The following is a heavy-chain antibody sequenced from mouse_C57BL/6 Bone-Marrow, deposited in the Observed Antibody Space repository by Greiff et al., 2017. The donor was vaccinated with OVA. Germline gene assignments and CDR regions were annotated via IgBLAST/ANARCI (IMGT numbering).Heavy chain of an antibody. CDR1: GFTFSDYG. J-gene: IGHJ1*03. CDR3: ASTYYSYWYFDI. Sequence: EVKLVESGGGLVKPGGSLKLSCAASGFTFSDYGMHWVRQAPEKGLEWVAYISSGSSTIYYADTVKGRFTISTDNAKNTLFLQMTSLRSEDTAVYYCASTYYSYWYFDIWGTGTTVTVSS. CDR2: ISSGSSTI. D-gene: IGHD1-1*01. V-gene: IGHV5-17*01.